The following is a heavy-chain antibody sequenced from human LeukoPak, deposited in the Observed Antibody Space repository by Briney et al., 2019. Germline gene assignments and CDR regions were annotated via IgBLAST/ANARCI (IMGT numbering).Heavy chain of an antibody. J-gene: IGHJ3*02. CDR1: GFTFSSYA. Sequence: GGSLRLSCAASGFTFSSYAMHWVRQAPGKGLEYVSAISSNGGSTYYANSVKGKFTISRDNSKNTLYLQMNSLRAEDTAVYYCAKLWGGQLVPVAFDIWGQGTMVTVSS. V-gene: IGHV3-64*01. CDR2: ISSNGGST. CDR3: AKLWGGQLVPVAFDI. D-gene: IGHD6-13*01.